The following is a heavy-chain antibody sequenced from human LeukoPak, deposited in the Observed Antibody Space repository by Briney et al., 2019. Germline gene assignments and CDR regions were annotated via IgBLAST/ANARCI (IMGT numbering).Heavy chain of an antibody. Sequence: PGGSLRLSCAASGFTFSSYEMNWVRQAPGKGLEWVSYISSSGSTIYYADSVKGRFTISRDNAKNSLYLQLNSLRAEDTALYYCATNSGWYGVSWGQGTLVTVSS. J-gene: IGHJ4*02. CDR2: ISSSGSTI. CDR3: ATNSGWYGVS. V-gene: IGHV3-48*03. CDR1: GFTFSSYE. D-gene: IGHD6-19*01.